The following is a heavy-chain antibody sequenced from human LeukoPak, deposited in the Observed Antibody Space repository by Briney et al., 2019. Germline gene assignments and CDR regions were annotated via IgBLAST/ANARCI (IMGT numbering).Heavy chain of an antibody. J-gene: IGHJ5*02. D-gene: IGHD6-13*01. V-gene: IGHV1-2*02. CDR1: GYTFTGYY. CDR2: INPNSGST. CDR3: ALAAAGRNWFDP. Sequence: GASVKVSCKASGYTFTGYYMHWVRQAPGQGLEWMGWINPNSGSTNYAQKFQGRVTMTRDTSISTAYMELSRLRSDDTAVYYCALAAAGRNWFDPWGQGTLVTVSS.